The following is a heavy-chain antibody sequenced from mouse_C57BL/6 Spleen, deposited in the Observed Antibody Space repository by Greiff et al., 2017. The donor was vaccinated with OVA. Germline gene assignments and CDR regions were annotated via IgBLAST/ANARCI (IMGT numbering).Heavy chain of an antibody. J-gene: IGHJ3*01. CDR1: GYTFTDYY. CDR3: ARDYGSSLAWFAF. CDR2: INPNNGGT. D-gene: IGHD1-1*01. Sequence: EVQLQQSGPELVKPGASVKISCKASGYTFTDYYMNWVKPSPGKSLEWIGDINPNNGGTSYNQKFKGKATLTVDKSSSTAYLELRRLTSEDSAVYYSARDYGSSLAWFAFWGQGTLVTVSA. V-gene: IGHV1-26*01.